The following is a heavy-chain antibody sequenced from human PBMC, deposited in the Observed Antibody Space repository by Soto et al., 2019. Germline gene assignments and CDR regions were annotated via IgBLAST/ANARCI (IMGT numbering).Heavy chain of an antibody. Sequence: QVQLQESGPGLVRPSGTVSLTCAVSGGSISSDNWWSWVRQPPGKGLEWIGEIHHSGSTNYNPSLKSPVTMSVGPSKILFSLTLNSVTAADTAFYYCARDKGSDPGDWGQGTLVSVSS. CDR3: ARDKGSDPGD. D-gene: IGHD6-25*01. CDR1: GGSISSDNW. CDR2: IHHSGST. V-gene: IGHV4-4*02. J-gene: IGHJ4*02.